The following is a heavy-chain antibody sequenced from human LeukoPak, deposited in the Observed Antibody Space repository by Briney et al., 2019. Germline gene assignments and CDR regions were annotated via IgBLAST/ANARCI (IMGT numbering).Heavy chain of an antibody. D-gene: IGHD2-21*02. J-gene: IGHJ4*02. CDR3: AQRGPVVTAMFDY. V-gene: IGHV3-23*01. CDR1: GFTFSTYA. Sequence: GGSLRLSCAASGFTFSTYAMSWVRQAPGKGLEWVSAISSGGERTYYADSVKGRFTISRDNSKNTLYLQMNSLRAEDTAVYYCAQRGPVVTAMFDYWGQGTVVTVSS. CDR2: ISSGGERT.